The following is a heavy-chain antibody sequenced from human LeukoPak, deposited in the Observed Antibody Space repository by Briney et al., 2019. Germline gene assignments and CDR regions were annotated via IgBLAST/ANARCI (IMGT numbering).Heavy chain of an antibody. V-gene: IGHV3-7*04. D-gene: IGHD6-13*01. CDR2: IKQDGGQK. Sequence: GRSLRLSCTASGFTFGEYSMSWVRQAPGKGLEWVANIKQDGGQKYYLDSVKGRFTVSRDNARNSLYLQMNSLSAEDTAVYYCARLRAAQTYDYWGQGTLVTVSS. CDR3: ARLRAAQTYDY. J-gene: IGHJ4*02. CDR1: GFTFGEYS.